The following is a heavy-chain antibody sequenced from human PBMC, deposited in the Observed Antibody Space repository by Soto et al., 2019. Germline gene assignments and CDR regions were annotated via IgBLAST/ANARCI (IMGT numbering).Heavy chain of an antibody. Sequence: PGQGLEWMGIINPSGGSTSYAQKFQGRVTMTRDTSTSTVYMELSSLRSEDTAVYYCARSMYYYDSSGYPHWGQGTLVTVSS. V-gene: IGHV1-46*01. CDR3: ARSMYYYDSSGYPH. CDR2: INPSGGST. D-gene: IGHD3-22*01. J-gene: IGHJ4*02.